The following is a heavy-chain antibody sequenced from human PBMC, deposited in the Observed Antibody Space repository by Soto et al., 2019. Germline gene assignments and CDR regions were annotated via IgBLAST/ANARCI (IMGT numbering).Heavy chain of an antibody. CDR1: GGSISSGDYY. CDR2: IYKKGNS. D-gene: IGHD2-8*02. V-gene: IGHV4-31*03. Sequence: QVQLQESGPGLVKPSQTLSLTCTVSGGSISSGDYYWNWIRQRPGKGLEWNGYIYKKGNSYYNPSVKSRVTMSLDTSKNQFSLELSSVTAADTVVYFCTAGRGFRFGMVVWYFDYWGQGTLVTVSS. J-gene: IGHJ4*02. CDR3: TAGRGFRFGMVVWYFDY.